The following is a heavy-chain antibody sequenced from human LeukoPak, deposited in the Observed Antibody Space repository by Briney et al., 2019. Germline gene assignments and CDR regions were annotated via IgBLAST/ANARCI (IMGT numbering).Heavy chain of an antibody. CDR1: GFSFSSYW. CDR2: INQDRSEK. CDR3: ARDHCSSSSCYTYYGMEL. D-gene: IGHD2-2*02. Sequence: GGSLRLSSAASGFSFSSYWMNWVRQVPGKGLEWVANINQDRSEKSYVDSVKGRFTISRDNAKNSLYLQINSLRAEDTAVYYCARDHCSSSSCYTYYGMELWGQGTTVTVSS. V-gene: IGHV3-7*01. J-gene: IGHJ6*02.